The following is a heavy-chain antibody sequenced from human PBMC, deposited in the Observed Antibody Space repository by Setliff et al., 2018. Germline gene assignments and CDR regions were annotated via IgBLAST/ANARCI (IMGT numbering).Heavy chain of an antibody. V-gene: IGHV2-70*11. D-gene: IGHD3-16*01. CDR3: ARSTYHYESPVS. J-gene: IGHJ5*02. Sequence: SGPTLVNPTQTLTLTCTFSGFSLSLGGMCVSWIRQPPGKALEWLARIDWDDDKYCTTSLKTRLTISKDTSKNQVVLTMTNMDPVDTATYYCARSTYHYESPVSWGQGTLVTVSS. CDR1: GFSLSLGGMC. CDR2: IDWDDDK.